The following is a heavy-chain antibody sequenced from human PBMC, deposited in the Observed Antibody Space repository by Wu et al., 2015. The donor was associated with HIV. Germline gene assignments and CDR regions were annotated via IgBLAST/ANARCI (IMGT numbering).Heavy chain of an antibody. CDR2: INPNSSDT. V-gene: IGHV1-2*02. Sequence: QVQLVQSGAELKKPGASVKVSCKVSGYTFTDYYMHWVRQAPGLGLEWLGWINPNSSDTNYAQRFQGRVTMTRDTSISMAFMELSRLRFDDTAVYYCARAQRPVADALELDSWGQGTLVTVSS. CDR1: GYTFTDYY. CDR3: ARAQRPVADALELDS. J-gene: IGHJ4*02. D-gene: IGHD6-19*01.